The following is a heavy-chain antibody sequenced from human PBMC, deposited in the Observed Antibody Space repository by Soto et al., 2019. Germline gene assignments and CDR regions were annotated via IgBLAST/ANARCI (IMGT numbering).Heavy chain of an antibody. D-gene: IGHD3-10*01. J-gene: IGHJ5*02. V-gene: IGHV2-5*01. CDR2: IYWNDDK. CDR1: GFSLSTSGVG. Sequence: SGPTLVKPTQTLTLTCTFSGFSLSTSGVGVGWIRQPPGKALEWLALIYWNDDKRYSPSLKSRLTITKDTSKNQVVLTMTNMDPVDTATYYCAHRRDSGRTMVRGGRFDPWGQGTLVTVSS. CDR3: AHRRDSGRTMVRGGRFDP.